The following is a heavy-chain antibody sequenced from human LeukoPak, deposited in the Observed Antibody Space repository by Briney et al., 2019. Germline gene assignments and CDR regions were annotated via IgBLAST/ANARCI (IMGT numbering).Heavy chain of an antibody. D-gene: IGHD5-18*01. J-gene: IGHJ1*01. CDR1: GFTFNNYA. Sequence: PGGSLRLSCAASGFTFNNYAMTWVRQAPGKGLEWVSAISGSGGTTLYADSVKGRFTISRDNSKSTLYLQMNSLRAEDTAVYYCAKDQGIQLWLKYFQHWGQDTLVTVSS. V-gene: IGHV3-23*01. CDR3: AKDQGIQLWLKYFQH. CDR2: ISGSGGTT.